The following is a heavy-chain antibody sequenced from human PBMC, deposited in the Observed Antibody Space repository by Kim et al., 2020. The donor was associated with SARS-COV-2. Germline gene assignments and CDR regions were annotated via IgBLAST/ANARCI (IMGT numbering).Heavy chain of an antibody. CDR2: ISAYNGNT. D-gene: IGHD5-12*01. CDR1: GYTFTSYG. Sequence: ASVKVSCKASGYTFTSYGISWVRQAPGQGLEWMGWISAYNGNTNYAQKLQGRVTMTTDTSTSTAYMELRSLRSDDTAVYYCARKIAARDGYNPGGFDYWGQGTLVTVSS. CDR3: ARKIAARDGYNPGGFDY. V-gene: IGHV1-18*04. J-gene: IGHJ4*02.